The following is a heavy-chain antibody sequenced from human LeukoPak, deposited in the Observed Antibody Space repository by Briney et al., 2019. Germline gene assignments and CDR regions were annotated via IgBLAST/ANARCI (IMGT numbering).Heavy chain of an antibody. CDR1: GYTFTGYY. Sequence: ASVKVSCXASGYTFTGYYMHWVRQAPGQGLEWMGWINPNSGGTNYAQKFQGRVTMTRDTSISTAYMELSRLRSDDTAVYYCARDLKRFRGFDPWGQGTLVTVSS. J-gene: IGHJ5*02. D-gene: IGHD5-24*01. CDR2: INPNSGGT. V-gene: IGHV1-2*02. CDR3: ARDLKRFRGFDP.